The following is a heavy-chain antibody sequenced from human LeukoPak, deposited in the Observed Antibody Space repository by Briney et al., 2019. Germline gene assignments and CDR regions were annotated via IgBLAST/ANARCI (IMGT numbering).Heavy chain of an antibody. CDR3: AGPPQGPPPYYYDSSGYYTFDY. Sequence: ASVKVSCKASGYTFTGYYMHWVRQAPGQGLEWMGWINPNSGGTNYAQKFQGRVTMTRDTSISTAYMELSRLRSDDTAVYYCAGPPQGPPPYYYDSSGYYTFDYWGQGTLVTVSS. V-gene: IGHV1-2*02. CDR1: GYTFTGYY. J-gene: IGHJ4*02. CDR2: INPNSGGT. D-gene: IGHD3-22*01.